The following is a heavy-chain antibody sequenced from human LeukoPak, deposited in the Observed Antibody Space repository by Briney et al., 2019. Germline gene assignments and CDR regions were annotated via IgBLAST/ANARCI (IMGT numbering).Heavy chain of an antibody. CDR1: GYTFTSYG. CDR3: ARDSGGSYYY. CDR2: INAYNGNT. Sequence: ASVKVSCKASGYTFTSYGMSWVRQAPGQGLEWMGWINAYNGNTNYVQKLQGRVTMTTDTSTSTVYMDLRSLRSDDTAVYFCARDSGGSYYYWGQGTLVTVSS. D-gene: IGHD1-26*01. J-gene: IGHJ4*02. V-gene: IGHV1-18*01.